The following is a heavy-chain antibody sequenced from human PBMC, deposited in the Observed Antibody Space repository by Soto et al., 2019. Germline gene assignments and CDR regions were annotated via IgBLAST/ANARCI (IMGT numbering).Heavy chain of an antibody. CDR1: GFTFSSYA. Sequence: GGSLRLSCAASGFTFSSYAMHWVRQAPGKGLEWVAVISYDGSNKYYADSVKGRFTISRDNSKNTLYLQMNSLRAEDTAVYYCTRDATKIFGVVIRVLAFAIWGKGTMVIVS. J-gene: IGHJ3*02. D-gene: IGHD3-3*01. V-gene: IGHV3-30-3*01. CDR2: ISYDGSNK. CDR3: TRDATKIFGVVIRVLAFAI.